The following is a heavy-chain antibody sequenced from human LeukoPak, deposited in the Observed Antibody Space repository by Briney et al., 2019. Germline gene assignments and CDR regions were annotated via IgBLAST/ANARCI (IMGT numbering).Heavy chain of an antibody. J-gene: IGHJ6*02. CDR3: AKGRFYYYDSSGYAEGGGYGMDV. D-gene: IGHD3-22*01. CDR1: GFTFDDYA. Sequence: GGSLRLSCAASGFTFDDYAMHWVRQAPGKGLEWVSGISWNSGSIGYADSVKGRFTISRDNAKNSLYLQMNSLRAEDTALYYCAKGRFYYYDSSGYAEGGGYGMDVWGQGTTVTVPS. V-gene: IGHV3-9*01. CDR2: ISWNSGSI.